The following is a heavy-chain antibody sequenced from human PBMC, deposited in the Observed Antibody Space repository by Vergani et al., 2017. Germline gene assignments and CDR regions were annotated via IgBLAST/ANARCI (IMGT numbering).Heavy chain of an antibody. CDR3: VASPWLLSNDAFDI. V-gene: IGHV3-72*01. D-gene: IGHD3-3*01. Sequence: EVQLVESGGGLVQPGGSLRLSCAASGFTFSDHYMDWVRQAPGKGLEWGGRTRNKANSYTTEYAASVKGRFTISRDDSKNSLYLQMNSLKTEDTAVYYCVASPWLLSNDAFDIWGQVTMVTVSS. CDR1: GFTFSDHY. J-gene: IGHJ3*02. CDR2: TRNKANSYTT.